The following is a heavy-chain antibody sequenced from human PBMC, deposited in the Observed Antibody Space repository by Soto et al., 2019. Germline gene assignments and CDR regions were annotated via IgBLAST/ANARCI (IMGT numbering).Heavy chain of an antibody. J-gene: IGHJ6*02. V-gene: IGHV4-30-4*01. D-gene: IGHD3-10*01. CDR1: GGSISSGDYY. CDR2: IYYSGST. Sequence: LSLTCTVSGGSISSGDYYWSWIRQPPGKGLEWIGYIYYSGSTYYNPSLKSRVTISVDTSKNQFSLKLSSVTAADTAVYYCAILSGRGWFGELLDYYYGMDVWGQGTTVTVCS. CDR3: AILSGRGWFGELLDYYYGMDV.